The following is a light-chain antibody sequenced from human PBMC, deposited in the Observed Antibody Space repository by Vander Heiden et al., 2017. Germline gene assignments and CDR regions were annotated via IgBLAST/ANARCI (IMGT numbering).Light chain of an antibody. V-gene: IGKV3-20*01. CDR2: GAS. CDR1: QTVSENS. CDR3: QQYATSPFT. J-gene: IGKJ3*01. Sequence: EIEFTQSPGALSLSPGERATLPCRSSQTVSENSLAWYQQKPGQAPRLLIFGASSRPTGLPDRFRGSGSGTDFTLTISRLEPEDFAVYYCQQYATSPFTFGPGTKVDI.